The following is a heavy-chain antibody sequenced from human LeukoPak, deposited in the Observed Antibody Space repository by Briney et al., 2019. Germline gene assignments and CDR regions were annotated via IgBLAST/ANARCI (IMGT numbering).Heavy chain of an antibody. CDR2: ISYDGSSA. V-gene: IGHV3-74*01. J-gene: IGHJ4*02. CDR1: GFTLSNYG. Sequence: GGSLRLSCAASGFTLSNYGMHWVRHARGKGLMWAARISYDGSSADHAASVKGRFTISKDNATNTLHLQMHSLSVEDTRVYYCARRRTLGHYDYWGQGTLVTVSS. CDR3: ARRRTLGHYDY.